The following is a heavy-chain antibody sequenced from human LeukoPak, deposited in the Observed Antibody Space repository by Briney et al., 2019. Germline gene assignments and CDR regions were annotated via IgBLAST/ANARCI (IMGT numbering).Heavy chain of an antibody. V-gene: IGHV3-73*01. CDR3: TTPYYYGSGTITPIYYFDY. CDR1: GFMFSGSP. J-gene: IGHJ4*02. D-gene: IGHD3-10*01. Sequence: GGSLRLSCAASGFMFSGSPMHWVRQASGKGLEWVGHIRSKANNYATIYAASVKGRFTISRDDSKNTAYLQMNSLKTEDTAVYYCTTPYYYGSGTITPIYYFDYWGQGTLVTVSS. CDR2: IRSKANNYAT.